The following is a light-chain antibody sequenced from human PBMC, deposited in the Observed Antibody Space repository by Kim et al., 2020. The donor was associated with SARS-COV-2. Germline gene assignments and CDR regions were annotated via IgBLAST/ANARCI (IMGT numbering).Light chain of an antibody. V-gene: IGLV3-21*04. Sequence: VSVGPGKTARITCGGNNIGSKSVHWYQQKPGQAPVLVIYYDSDRPSGIPERFSGSNSGNTATLTISRVEAGDEADYYCQVWDSGVVFGGGTKLTVL. CDR2: YDS. J-gene: IGLJ2*01. CDR3: QVWDSGVV. CDR1: NIGSKS.